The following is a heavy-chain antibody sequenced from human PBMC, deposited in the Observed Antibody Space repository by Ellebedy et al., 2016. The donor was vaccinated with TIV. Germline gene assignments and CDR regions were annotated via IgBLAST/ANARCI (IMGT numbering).Heavy chain of an antibody. V-gene: IGHV3-23*01. J-gene: IGHJ4*02. CDR1: GFTFRSYA. CDR2: ISDSGGAT. CDR3: AKDSGLSGWYFDY. D-gene: IGHD6-19*01. Sequence: GESLKISCAASGFTFRSYAMGWVRQAPGKVLEWNSVISDSGGATYYAAPLKGRFTTSRDNSNDMVYLQINSLRPDDTAVYYCAKDSGLSGWYFDYWGQGTLVTVSS.